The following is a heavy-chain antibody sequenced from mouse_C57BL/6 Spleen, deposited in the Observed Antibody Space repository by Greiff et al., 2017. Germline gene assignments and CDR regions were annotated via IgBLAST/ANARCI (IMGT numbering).Heavy chain of an antibody. Sequence: VQLQQSGAELVRPGASVTLSCKASGYTFTDYEMHWVKQTPVHGLEWIGAIDPETGGTAYNQKFKGKAILTADKSSSTAYMELRSLTSEDSAVYYCTRKDSSGYPFAYWGQGTLVTVSA. CDR2: IDPETGGT. CDR1: GYTFTDYE. CDR3: TRKDSSGYPFAY. D-gene: IGHD3-2*02. J-gene: IGHJ3*01. V-gene: IGHV1-15*01.